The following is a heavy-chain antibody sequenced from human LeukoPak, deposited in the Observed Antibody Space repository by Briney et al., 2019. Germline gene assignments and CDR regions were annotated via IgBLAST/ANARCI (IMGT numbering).Heavy chain of an antibody. V-gene: IGHV4-4*07. Sequence: SETLSLICSVSGGSINSYWWSWIRQPAGKGLEFIGRIYTTGMTNYNPSLKSRVSMSVDTSKNKFSLELRSVTAADTAAYFCARAGYTISSYRFDYWGQGALVTVSS. D-gene: IGHD3-16*02. CDR2: IYTTGMT. CDR1: GGSINSYW. CDR3: ARAGYTISSYRFDY. J-gene: IGHJ4*02.